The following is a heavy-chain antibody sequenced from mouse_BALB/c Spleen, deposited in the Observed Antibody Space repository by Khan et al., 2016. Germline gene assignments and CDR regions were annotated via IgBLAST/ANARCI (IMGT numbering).Heavy chain of an antibody. V-gene: IGHV2-9*02. CDR3: ARGGQDYDAWFAS. CDR1: GFSLTNSG. D-gene: IGHD2-4*01. Sequence: QVQLKESGPGLVAPSQSLSITCTVAGFSLTNSGVHWVRQPPGKGLDWLGVIWAGGSTDYNSALMSRLTITKANSQNQVFLKMNSLQSDDTAMYYWARGGQDYDAWFASWGQGTLVTVSA. CDR2: IWAGGST. J-gene: IGHJ3*01.